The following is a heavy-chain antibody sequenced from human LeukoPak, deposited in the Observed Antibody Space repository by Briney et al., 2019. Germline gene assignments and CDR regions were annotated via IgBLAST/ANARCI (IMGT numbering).Heavy chain of an antibody. Sequence: PGGPLRLSCAASGFTFSSYSMNWVRQAPGKGLEWVSSISSSSSYIYYADSVKGRFTISRDNSKNTLYLQMNSLRAEDTAVYYCAKALLQWLEDFDYWGQGTLVTVSS. CDR1: GFTFSSYS. V-gene: IGHV3-21*04. D-gene: IGHD6-19*01. CDR3: AKALLQWLEDFDY. J-gene: IGHJ4*02. CDR2: ISSSSSYI.